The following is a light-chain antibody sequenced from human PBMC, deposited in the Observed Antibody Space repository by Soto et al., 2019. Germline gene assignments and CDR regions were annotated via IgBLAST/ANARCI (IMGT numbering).Light chain of an antibody. Sequence: EIVLTQSPGTLSFSPGERATLSCRASQSISSNSLAWYQQTPGQAPRLLIYDASSRAAGIPDRFSGSGSGTDFTLTISRLEPEDFGVYYCQQYGGSPRTFGQGTKVEIK. CDR3: QQYGGSPRT. V-gene: IGKV3-20*01. CDR1: QSISSNS. J-gene: IGKJ1*01. CDR2: DAS.